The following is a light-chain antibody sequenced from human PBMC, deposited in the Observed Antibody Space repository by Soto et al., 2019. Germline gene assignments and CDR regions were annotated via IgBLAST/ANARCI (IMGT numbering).Light chain of an antibody. CDR3: VIYMGSGISV. CDR2: NTK. Sequence: QAVVTQEPSFSVSPGGTVTLTCALTSGSVSTTYYPSWYQQTPGQAPRRLIYNTKTRSSGVPDRFSGSILGNKAALTIAGAKSDDESDYYCVIYMGSGISVFGGGTKVTVL. CDR1: SGSVSTTYY. J-gene: IGLJ2*01. V-gene: IGLV8-61*01.